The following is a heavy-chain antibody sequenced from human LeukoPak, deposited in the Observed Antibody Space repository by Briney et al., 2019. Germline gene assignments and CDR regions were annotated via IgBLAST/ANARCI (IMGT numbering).Heavy chain of an antibody. D-gene: IGHD6-13*01. CDR3: ARVGRKYSSSWFSPSYFDY. J-gene: IGHJ4*02. CDR1: GGTFSSYA. V-gene: IGHV1-69*13. CDR2: IIPIFGTA. Sequence: ASVKVSCKASGGTFSSYAISWVRQAPGQGLEWMGGIIPIFGTANYAQKFQGRVTITADESTSTAYMELSSLRSEDTAVYYCARVGRKYSSSWFSPSYFDYWGQGTLVTVSS.